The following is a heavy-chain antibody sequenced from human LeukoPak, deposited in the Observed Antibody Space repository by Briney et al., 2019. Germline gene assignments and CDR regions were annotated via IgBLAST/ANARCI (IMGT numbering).Heavy chain of an antibody. CDR3: ARDRDVVVPAAIGYYYYYYMDV. CDR1: GGTFTSYA. D-gene: IGHD2-2*01. J-gene: IGHJ6*03. CDR2: IIPIFGTA. Sequence: VASVKVSCKSSGGTFTSYAISWVRQAPGQGLEWMGRIIPIFGTANYAQKFQGRVTITTDESTTTAYMELSSQRSKDTAAYDCARDRDVVVPAAIGYYYYYYMDVWGKGTTVTVSS. V-gene: IGHV1-69*05.